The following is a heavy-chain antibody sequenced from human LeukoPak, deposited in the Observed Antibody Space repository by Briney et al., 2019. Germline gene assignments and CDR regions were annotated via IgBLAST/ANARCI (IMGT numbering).Heavy chain of an antibody. CDR2: INTNTGNP. V-gene: IGHV7-4-1*02. J-gene: IGHJ3*02. CDR3: ASYNPHGSYYYDSSGYYSPDAFDI. CDR1: GYTFTSYA. D-gene: IGHD3-22*01. Sequence: ASVKVSCKASGYTFTSYAMNWVRQAPGQGLEWMGWINTNTGNPTYAQGFTGRFVFSLDTSVSTAYLQISSLKAEDTAVYYCASYNPHGSYYYDSSGYYSPDAFDIWGQGTMVTVSS.